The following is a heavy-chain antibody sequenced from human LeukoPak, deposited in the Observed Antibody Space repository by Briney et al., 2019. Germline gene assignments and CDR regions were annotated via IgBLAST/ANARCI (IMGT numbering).Heavy chain of an antibody. D-gene: IGHD5-24*01. Sequence: SETLSLTCTVSGDSISRSTYYWGWIRQPPGKGLEWIGSIYYSGSTYYNPSLKSRVTISVDTSKNQFSLKLSSVTAADTAVYYCARLLRDGYNRVPENGFDYWGQGTLVTVSS. CDR1: GDSISRSTYY. CDR3: ARLLRDGYNRVPENGFDY. J-gene: IGHJ4*02. CDR2: IYYSGST. V-gene: IGHV4-39*01.